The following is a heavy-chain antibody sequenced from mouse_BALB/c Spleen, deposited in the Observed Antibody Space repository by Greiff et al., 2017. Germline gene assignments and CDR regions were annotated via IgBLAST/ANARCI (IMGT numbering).Heavy chain of an antibody. J-gene: IGHJ4*01. CDR1: GFTFSDYY. CDR2: ISDGGSYT. D-gene: IGHD1-1*01. CDR3: ASLYGSSYGDAMDY. V-gene: IGHV5-4*02. Sequence: EVKLVESGGGLVKPGGSLKLSCAASGFTFSDYYMYWVRQTPEKRLEWVATISDGGSYTYYPDSVKGRFTISRDNAKNNLYLQMSSLKSEDTAMYYCASLYGSSYGDAMDYWGQGTSVTVSS.